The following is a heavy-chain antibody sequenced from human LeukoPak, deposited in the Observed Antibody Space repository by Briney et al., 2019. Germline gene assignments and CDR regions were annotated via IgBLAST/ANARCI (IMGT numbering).Heavy chain of an antibody. J-gene: IGHJ4*02. D-gene: IGHD4-11*01. CDR3: ASDHDYRAFDY. Sequence: SVKVSCKASGGTFSSYAISWVRQAPGQGLEWMGRIIPIFGTANYAQKFQGRVTITTDESTSTAYMELSSLRSEDTAVYYCASDHDYRAFDYWGQGTLVTASS. CDR1: GGTFSSYA. CDR2: IIPIFGTA. V-gene: IGHV1-69*05.